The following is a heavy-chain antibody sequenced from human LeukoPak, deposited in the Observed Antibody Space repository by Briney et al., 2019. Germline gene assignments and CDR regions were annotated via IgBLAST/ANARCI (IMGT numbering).Heavy chain of an antibody. Sequence: ASVKVSCKASGYTFTNYDINWVRQATGQGLEWMGWMNPNSGNTGYAQRFQGRIIMTSDTSISTAYLELGSLRSEDTAVYYCASELRWQPHWGQGTLVTVSS. CDR3: ASELRWQPH. D-gene: IGHD4-23*01. CDR2: MNPNSGNT. CDR1: GYTFTNYD. J-gene: IGHJ4*02. V-gene: IGHV1-8*01.